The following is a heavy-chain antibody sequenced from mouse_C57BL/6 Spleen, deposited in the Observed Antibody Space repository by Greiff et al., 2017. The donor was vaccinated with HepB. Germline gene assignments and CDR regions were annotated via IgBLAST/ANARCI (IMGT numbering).Heavy chain of an antibody. J-gene: IGHJ2*01. D-gene: IGHD4-1*01. CDR1: GYTFTSYW. CDR3: ARGNWDEDY. V-gene: IGHV1-59*01. Sequence: VQLQQSGAELVRPGTSVKLSCKASGYTFTSYWMHWVKQRPGQGLEWIGVIDPSDSYTNYNQKFKGKATLTVDTSSSTAYMQLSSLTSEDSAVYYGARGNWDEDYWGQGTTLTVSS. CDR2: IDPSDSYT.